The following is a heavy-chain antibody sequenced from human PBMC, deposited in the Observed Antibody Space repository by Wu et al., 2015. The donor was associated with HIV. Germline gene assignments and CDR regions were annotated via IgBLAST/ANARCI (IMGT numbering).Heavy chain of an antibody. J-gene: IGHJ3*02. D-gene: IGHD5-18*01. CDR1: GGTFSSYA. CDR2: INGDRGDT. V-gene: IGHV1-2*02. CDR3: ARDLVRDGYDALDI. Sequence: QVQLVQSGAEVKKPGSSVKVSCKASGGTFSSYAVIWVRQAPGQGLEWMGWINGDRGDTKYSHKFQGRVVMTRDRSTSTVSMELSRLTSDDTAIYYCARDLVRDGYDALDIWAEGHWSPSLQ.